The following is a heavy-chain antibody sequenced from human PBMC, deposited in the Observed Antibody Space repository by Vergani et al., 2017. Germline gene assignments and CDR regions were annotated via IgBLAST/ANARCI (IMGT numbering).Heavy chain of an antibody. V-gene: IGHV4-39*01. CDR3: ARPDLSYYDFWSGYQDGMDV. CDR1: GGSISSSSYY. J-gene: IGHJ6*02. Sequence: QLQLQESGPGLVKPSETLSLTCTVSGGSISSSSYYWGWIRQPPGKGLEWIGSIYYSGSTYYNPSLKSRVTISVDTAKNQFSLKLSSVTAADTAVYYCARPDLSYYDFWSGYQDGMDVWGQGTTVTVSS. D-gene: IGHD3-3*01. CDR2: IYYSGST.